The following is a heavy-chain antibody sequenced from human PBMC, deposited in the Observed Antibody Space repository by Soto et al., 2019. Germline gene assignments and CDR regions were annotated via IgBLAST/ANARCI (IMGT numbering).Heavy chain of an antibody. V-gene: IGHV4-4*02. Sequence: VQLQESGPGLVKPSGTLSLTCAVSGDSISSSNWWTWVRQPPGKGLEWIGEIYHSGSTSYNPSLKSRVTISVDKSKNHFSLKLSSVTAADTAVYYCATNAVAGTPIDYWGQGTLVTVSS. CDR3: ATNAVAGTPIDY. CDR2: IYHSGST. J-gene: IGHJ4*02. CDR1: GDSISSSNW. D-gene: IGHD6-19*01.